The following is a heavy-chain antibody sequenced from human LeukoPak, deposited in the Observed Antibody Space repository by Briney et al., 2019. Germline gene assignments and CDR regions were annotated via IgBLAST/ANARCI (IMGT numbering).Heavy chain of an antibody. CDR3: ANGAHPDSSHYYFDY. D-gene: IGHD2-21*01. J-gene: IGHJ4*02. V-gene: IGHV3-23*01. Sequence: GGSLRLSCAASGFTFSSYAMSWVRQAPGKGLEWVSAISGSGGSTYYADSVKGRFTISRDSSKNMVYLQMNSLRGEDTAVYYCANGAHPDSSHYYFDYWGQGALVTVSS. CDR1: GFTFSSYA. CDR2: ISGSGGST.